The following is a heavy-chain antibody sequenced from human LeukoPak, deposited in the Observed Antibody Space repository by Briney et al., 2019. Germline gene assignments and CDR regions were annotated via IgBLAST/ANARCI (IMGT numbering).Heavy chain of an antibody. V-gene: IGHV3-30*18. Sequence: GGSLRLSCAASGFTFSSYGMHWVRQAPGKGLEWVAVISYDGSNKYYADSVKGRFTISRDNSKNTLYLQMNSLRAEDTAVYYCAKDRYDSSYFDYWGQGTLVTVSS. J-gene: IGHJ4*02. CDR1: GFTFSSYG. D-gene: IGHD3-22*01. CDR2: ISYDGSNK. CDR3: AKDRYDSSYFDY.